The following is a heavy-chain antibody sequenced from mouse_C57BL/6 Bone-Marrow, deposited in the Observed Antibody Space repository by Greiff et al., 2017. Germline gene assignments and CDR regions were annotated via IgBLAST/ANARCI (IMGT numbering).Heavy chain of an antibody. D-gene: IGHD2-1*01. CDR3: AIGDYYFSFAY. CDR1: GYTFTSYW. J-gene: IGHJ3*01. V-gene: IGHV1-74*01. CDR2: IHPSDSDT. Sequence: QVQLKQPGAELVKPGASVKVSCKASGYTFTSYWMHWVKQRPGQGLEWIGRIHPSDSDTNYNQKFKGKATLTVDKSSSTAYMQLSSLTSEDSAVYYCAIGDYYFSFAYWGQGTLGTVSA.